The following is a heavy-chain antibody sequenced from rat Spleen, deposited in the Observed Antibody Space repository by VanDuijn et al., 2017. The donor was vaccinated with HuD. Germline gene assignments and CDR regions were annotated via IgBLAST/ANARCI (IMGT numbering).Heavy chain of an antibody. CDR2: ITNTGDST. CDR3: TRPPYNNHFDY. V-gene: IGHV5-31*01. CDR1: GITFTNYW. D-gene: IGHD1-10*01. J-gene: IGHJ2*01. Sequence: EVQLVESGGGLVQPGGSLKLSCVASGITFTNYWMTWIRQAPGKGLEWIASITNTGDSTYYLDSVKGRFTISRNNAKSTLYLQMSSLRSEDTATYYCTRPPYNNHFDYWGQGVMVTVSS.